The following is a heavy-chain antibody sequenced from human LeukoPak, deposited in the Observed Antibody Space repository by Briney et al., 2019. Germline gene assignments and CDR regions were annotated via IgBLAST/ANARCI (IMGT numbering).Heavy chain of an antibody. Sequence: SETLSLTCTVSGGSISSYYWSWIRQPPGKGLEWIGYIYYSGSTNYNPSLKSRVTISVDTSKNQFSLKLSSVTAADTAVYYCRVLRFLDAFDIWGQGTMVTVSS. CDR3: RVLRFLDAFDI. V-gene: IGHV4-59*12. J-gene: IGHJ3*02. CDR1: GGSISSYY. CDR2: IYYSGST. D-gene: IGHD3-3*01.